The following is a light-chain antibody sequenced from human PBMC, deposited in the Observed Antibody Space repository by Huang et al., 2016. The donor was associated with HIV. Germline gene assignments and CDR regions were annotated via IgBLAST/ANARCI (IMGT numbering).Light chain of an antibody. CDR1: QDINNF. Sequence: DIQMTQSPSSLSASVGARVTITCLASQDINNFLNWYQQKPGKAPKLMILDASNLQTGVPSRFSGSGSGTHFTFTITSLQRDDIGTYYCQQYDDVPISFGGGTKV. J-gene: IGKJ4*01. V-gene: IGKV1-33*01. CDR2: DAS. CDR3: QQYDDVPIS.